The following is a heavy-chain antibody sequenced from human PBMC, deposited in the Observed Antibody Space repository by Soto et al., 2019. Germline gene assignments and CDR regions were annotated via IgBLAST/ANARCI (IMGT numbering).Heavy chain of an antibody. Sequence: LRLSCAASGFTFSNYWMTWVRQAPGSGLEWVAYMSQDGGEKYYVDSVKGRFTISRDNAKNSLYLQMNSLRAEDTAVYYCARVYAPQYNCPFDYWGQGTLVTVSS. CDR3: ARVYAPQYNCPFDY. V-gene: IGHV3-7*01. CDR2: MSQDGGEK. J-gene: IGHJ4*02. D-gene: IGHD1-20*01. CDR1: GFTFSNYW.